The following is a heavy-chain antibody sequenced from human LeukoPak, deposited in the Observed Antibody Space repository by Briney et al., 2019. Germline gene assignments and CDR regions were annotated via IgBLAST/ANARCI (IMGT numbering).Heavy chain of an antibody. CDR3: ARHPMVRGVIIKFDP. CDR2: IYHRGST. J-gene: IGHJ5*02. V-gene: IGHV4-38-2*01. D-gene: IGHD3-10*01. Sequence: KPSETLSLTCAVSGYSISSGYYWGWIRQPPGKGLEWIGSIYHRGSTYYNPSLKSRVTISVDTSKNQFSLKLSSVTAADTAVYYCARHPMVRGVIIKFDPWGQGTLVTVSS. CDR1: GYSISSGYY.